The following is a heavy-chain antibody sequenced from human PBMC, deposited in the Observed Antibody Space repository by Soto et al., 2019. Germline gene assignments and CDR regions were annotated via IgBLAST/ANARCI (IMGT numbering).Heavy chain of an antibody. Sequence: ASVKVSCKASGYTFTSYGISWVRQAPGQGLEWMGWIGAYNGNTNYAQKLQGRVTMTTDTSTSTAYMELRSLRSDDTAVYYCARDDVGSSWYKPYDYWGQGTLVTVSS. CDR1: GYTFTSYG. V-gene: IGHV1-18*01. CDR3: ARDDVGSSWYKPYDY. J-gene: IGHJ4*02. D-gene: IGHD6-13*01. CDR2: IGAYNGNT.